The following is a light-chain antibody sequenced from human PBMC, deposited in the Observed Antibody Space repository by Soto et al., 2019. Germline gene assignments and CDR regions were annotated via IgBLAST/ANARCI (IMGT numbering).Light chain of an antibody. V-gene: IGKV2-28*01. CDR3: MQALQTPMYT. CDR2: LGS. Sequence: DIVMTQSPLSLPVTPGEPASISCRSSQSLLHSNGYNYLDWYLQKPGQSPQLLIYLGSNRASGVPDSISGRGSGTDFTRKISRVEDEDVGVYYGMQALQTPMYTFDEGTKLEIK. J-gene: IGKJ2*01. CDR1: QSLLHSNGYNY.